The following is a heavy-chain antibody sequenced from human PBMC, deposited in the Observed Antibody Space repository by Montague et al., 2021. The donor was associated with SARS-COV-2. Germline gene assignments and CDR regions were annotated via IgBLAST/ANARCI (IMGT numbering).Heavy chain of an antibody. D-gene: IGHD6-6*01. Sequence: PALVKPTQTLTLTCTFSGFSLSTRTVGVGWIRQPPGKALEWLALIYWDDDKRYSPSLKSRLTITKVTSKNQVVLTTTNMDPVDTATYYCAHRLPAVAAFDYWGQGTLVTVSS. CDR1: GFSLSTRTVG. J-gene: IGHJ4*02. V-gene: IGHV2-5*02. CDR3: AHRLPAVAAFDY. CDR2: IYWDDDK.